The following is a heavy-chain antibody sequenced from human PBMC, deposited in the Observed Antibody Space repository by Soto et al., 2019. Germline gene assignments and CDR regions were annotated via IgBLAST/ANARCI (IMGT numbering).Heavy chain of an antibody. D-gene: IGHD3-3*01. V-gene: IGHV1-69*01. J-gene: IGHJ6*02. CDR2: TIPIFGTA. CDR1: GGTFSSYA. Sequence: QVQLVQSGAEVKKPGSSVKVSCKASGGTFSSYAISWVRQAPGQGLEWMGGTIPIFGTANYAQKFQGRVTITADESTSTAYMELSSLRSEDTAVYYCAREDRFQSGWLLSKTAAGRYYYGMDVWGQGTTVTVSS. CDR3: AREDRFQSGWLLSKTAAGRYYYGMDV.